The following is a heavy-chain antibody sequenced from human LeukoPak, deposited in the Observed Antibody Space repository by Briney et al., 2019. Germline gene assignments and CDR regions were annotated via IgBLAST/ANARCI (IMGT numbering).Heavy chain of an antibody. J-gene: IGHJ6*02. V-gene: IGHV3-21*01. Sequence: GFTFXXYSMKWXRXAPGKGLEWVSSISSSSSYIYYADSVKGRFTISRDNAKNSLYLQMNSLRAEDTAVYYCARGPVVPAAEYYYYGMDVWGQGTTVTVSS. CDR2: ISSSSSYI. CDR1: GFTFXXYS. CDR3: ARGPVVPAAEYYYYGMDV. D-gene: IGHD2-2*01.